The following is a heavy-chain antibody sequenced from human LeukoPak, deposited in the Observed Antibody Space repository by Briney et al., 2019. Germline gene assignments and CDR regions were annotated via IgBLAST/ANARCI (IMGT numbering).Heavy chain of an antibody. Sequence: GGSLRLSCTASGFTFSDHWMTWVRQAPGKRLEWVANIRQDGGDKLYLDSVKGRFTISRDNAKNSVYLQMNSLSVEDTALYYCVREVMYVAYYGDSWGQGTLVTFSS. CDR3: VREVMYVAYYGDS. J-gene: IGHJ1*01. D-gene: IGHD3-3*01. CDR2: IRQDGGDK. V-gene: IGHV3-7*01. CDR1: GFTFSDHW.